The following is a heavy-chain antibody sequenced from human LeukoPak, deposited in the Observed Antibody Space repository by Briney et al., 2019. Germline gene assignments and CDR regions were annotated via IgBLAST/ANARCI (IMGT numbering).Heavy chain of an antibody. V-gene: IGHV4-59*08. CDR2: IYYSGST. Sequence: SETLSLTCTVSGGSISSYYWSWIRQPPGKGLEWIGYIYYSGSTNYNPSLKSRVTISVDTSKNQFSLNLSSVTAAHTAVYYCARYYYDSRLFDYWGQGTLVTVSS. D-gene: IGHD3-22*01. CDR1: GGSISSYY. J-gene: IGHJ4*02. CDR3: ARYYYDSRLFDY.